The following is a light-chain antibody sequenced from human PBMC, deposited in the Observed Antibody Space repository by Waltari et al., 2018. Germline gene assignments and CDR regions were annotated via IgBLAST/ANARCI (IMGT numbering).Light chain of an antibody. J-gene: IGKJ1*01. CDR3: QKYGTSPRT. CDR2: GAS. CDR1: QSVTSNY. Sequence: EIVLTQSPGTLSLSPGGRATLSCRASQSVTSNYLAWYQQKPGQAPRLIMFGASTRATGIPDRFSGSGSGTDFTLTISRLEPEYFAVYYCQKYGTSPRTFGQGTKVEIK. V-gene: IGKV3-20*01.